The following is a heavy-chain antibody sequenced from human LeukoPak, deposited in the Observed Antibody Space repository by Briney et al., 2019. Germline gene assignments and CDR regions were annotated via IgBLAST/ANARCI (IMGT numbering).Heavy chain of an antibody. D-gene: IGHD2-21*01. J-gene: IGHJ6*02. CDR2: INHSGST. V-gene: IGHV4-34*01. Sequence: SETLSLTCAVCGGSFSGYYWSWIRQPPGKGLEWIGEINHSGSTNYNPSLKSRVTISVDTSKNQFSLKLSSVTAADTAVYYCASYSHAVPGYYYGMDVWGQGTTVTVSS. CDR3: ASYSHAVPGYYYGMDV. CDR1: GGSFSGYY.